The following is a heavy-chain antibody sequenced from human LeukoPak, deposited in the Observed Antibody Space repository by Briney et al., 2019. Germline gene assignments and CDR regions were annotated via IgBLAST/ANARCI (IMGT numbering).Heavy chain of an antibody. CDR1: GGTFSSYA. CDR2: IIPILGIA. J-gene: IGHJ3*02. CDR3: AREGAYHAFDI. V-gene: IGHV1-69*04. Sequence: SVKVSCKASGGTFSSYAISWVRQAPGQGLEWMGRIIPILGIANYAQKFQGRVTITADKSTSTAYMELSSLRSEDTAVCYCAREGAYHAFDIWGQGTMVTVSS.